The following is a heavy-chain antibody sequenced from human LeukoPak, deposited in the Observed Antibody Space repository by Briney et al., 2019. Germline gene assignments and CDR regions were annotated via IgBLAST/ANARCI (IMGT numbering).Heavy chain of an antibody. CDR2: IKGDGSHT. Sequence: GGSLRLSCAASGFTFGSYWMHWIRQAPGKGLGWISRIKGDGSHTVYADSVEGRFTISRDNAKNTLFLQMESLRVEDTAVYYCVRDWDHFDFDSWGQGTLVTVAS. CDR1: GFTFGSYW. CDR3: VRDWDHFDFDS. D-gene: IGHD1-26*01. V-gene: IGHV3-74*01. J-gene: IGHJ5*01.